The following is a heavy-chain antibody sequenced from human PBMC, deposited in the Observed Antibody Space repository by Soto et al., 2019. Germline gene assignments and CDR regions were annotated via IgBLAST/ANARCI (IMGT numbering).Heavy chain of an antibody. J-gene: IGHJ4*02. V-gene: IGHV4-30-4*01. Sequence: SETLSLTRTVSGGSISSGYYYWSWIRQPPGKGLEWIGYIYYSGSTYYNPSLKSRVTESIDTSTNQFSLKLTSVTAEDTAVYYCASQKLDVPAFFDYWGQGALVTVSS. CDR3: ASQKLDVPAFFDY. CDR1: GGSISSGYYY. CDR2: IYYSGST. D-gene: IGHD3-3*02.